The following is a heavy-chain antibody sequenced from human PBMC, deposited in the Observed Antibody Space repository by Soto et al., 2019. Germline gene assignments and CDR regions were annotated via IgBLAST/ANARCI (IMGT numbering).Heavy chain of an antibody. J-gene: IGHJ6*03. CDR3: ARGSYDILTGYYYYMDV. Sequence: SVKVSCKASGGTFSSYTISWVRQAPGQGLEWMGRIIPILGIANYAQKFQGRVTITADKSTSTAYMELSSLRSEDTAVYYCARGSYDILTGYYYYMDVWGKGTTVTVSS. CDR2: IIPILGIA. CDR1: GGTFSSYT. V-gene: IGHV1-69*02. D-gene: IGHD3-9*01.